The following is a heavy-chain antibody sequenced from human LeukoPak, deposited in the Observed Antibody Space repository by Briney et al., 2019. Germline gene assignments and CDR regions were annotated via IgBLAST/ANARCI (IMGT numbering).Heavy chain of an antibody. CDR2: IYYSGST. D-gene: IGHD5-12*01. Sequence: SETLSLTCTVSGGSISGHYWTWIRQPPGKGLEWMGYIYYSGSTNYNPSLKSRVTISLDTSKNQFSLKLRSVNAADTAVYYCARQRGANGYGYFDYWGQGTLVTVSS. J-gene: IGHJ4*02. CDR1: GGSISGHY. V-gene: IGHV4-59*08. CDR3: ARQRGANGYGYFDY.